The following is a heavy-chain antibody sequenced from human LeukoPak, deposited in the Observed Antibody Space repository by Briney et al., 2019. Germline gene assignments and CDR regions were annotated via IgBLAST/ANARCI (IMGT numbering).Heavy chain of an antibody. CDR1: GFTFSSYA. V-gene: IGHV3-23*01. CDR3: AKADYGDYGYYYYGMDV. D-gene: IGHD4-17*01. J-gene: IGHJ6*04. CDR2: ISGSGGST. Sequence: GGSLRLSCAASGFTFSSYAMSWVRQAPGKGLEWVSAISGSGGSTYYADSVKGRFTISRDNSKNTLYLQMNSLRAEDTAVYYCAKADYGDYGYYYYGMDVWGKGTTVTVSS.